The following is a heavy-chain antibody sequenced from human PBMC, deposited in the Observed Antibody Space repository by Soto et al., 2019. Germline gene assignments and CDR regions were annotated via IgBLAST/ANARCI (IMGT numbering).Heavy chain of an antibody. Sequence: GGSLRLSCAASGFTFSSYGMHWVRQAPGKGLEWVAVISYDGSNKYYADSVKGRFTISRDNSKNTLYLQMNSLRAEDTAVYYCAKDRVAAAGTEVYYYGMDVWGQGTTVTVSS. V-gene: IGHV3-30*18. CDR1: GFTFSSYG. D-gene: IGHD6-13*01. J-gene: IGHJ6*02. CDR3: AKDRVAAAGTEVYYYGMDV. CDR2: ISYDGSNK.